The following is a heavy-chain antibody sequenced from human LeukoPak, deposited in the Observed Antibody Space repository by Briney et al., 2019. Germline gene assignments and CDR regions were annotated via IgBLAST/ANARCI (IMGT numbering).Heavy chain of an antibody. CDR3: ARRGHYYDSSGYYYEDY. CDR2: IYPGDSDT. CDR1: GYSFTSYW. D-gene: IGHD3-22*01. Sequence: NHGASLKISCKGSGYSFTSYWIGWVRQMPGKGLEWMGIIYPGDSDTRYSPSFQGQVTISADKSISTAYLQWSSLKASDTAMYYCARRGHYYDSSGYYYEDYWGQGTLVTVSS. J-gene: IGHJ4*02. V-gene: IGHV5-51*01.